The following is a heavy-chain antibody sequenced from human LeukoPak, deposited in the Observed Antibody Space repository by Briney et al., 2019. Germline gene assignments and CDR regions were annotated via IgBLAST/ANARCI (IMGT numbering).Heavy chain of an antibody. J-gene: IGHJ4*02. CDR1: GYTFTGYY. Sequence: ASVKVSCKTSGYTFTGYYMHWVRQAPGQGLEWMGWINPNSGDTNYAQKLQGRVTMTTDTSTSTAYMELRSLRSDDTAVYYCARERVTTGGYFDYWGQGTLVTVSS. V-gene: IGHV1-2*02. CDR2: INPNSGDT. D-gene: IGHD4-17*01. CDR3: ARERVTTGGYFDY.